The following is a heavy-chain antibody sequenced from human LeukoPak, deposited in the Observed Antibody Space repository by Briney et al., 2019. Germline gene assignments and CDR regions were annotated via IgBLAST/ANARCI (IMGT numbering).Heavy chain of an antibody. CDR2: ISAYNGNT. D-gene: IGHD3-22*01. V-gene: IGHV1-18*01. Sequence: GASVKVSCKASGYTFTSYGISWVRQAPGQGLEWMGWISAYNGNTNYAQKFQGRVTMTRDMSTSTVYMELSSLRSEDTAVYYCAREDYDSSGPAYWGQGTLVTVSS. CDR1: GYTFTSYG. J-gene: IGHJ4*02. CDR3: AREDYDSSGPAY.